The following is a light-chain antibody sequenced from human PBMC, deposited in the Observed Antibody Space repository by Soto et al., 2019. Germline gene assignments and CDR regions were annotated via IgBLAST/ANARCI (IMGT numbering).Light chain of an antibody. J-gene: IGLJ2*01. Sequence: QSALTQPASVSGSPGQSITISCTGTSGDIGSYNRVSWYQQHPGKAPKLIIYEVTDRPSGVSNRFSGSKSGNTASLTISALQAEDEADYYCCSYAGGVIFGGGTKLTVL. CDR2: EVT. CDR1: SGDIGSYNR. CDR3: CSYAGGVI. V-gene: IGLV2-23*02.